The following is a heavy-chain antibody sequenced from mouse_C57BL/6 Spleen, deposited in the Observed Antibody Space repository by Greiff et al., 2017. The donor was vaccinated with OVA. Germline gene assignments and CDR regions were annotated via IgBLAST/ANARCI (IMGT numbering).Heavy chain of an antibody. J-gene: IGHJ4*01. CDR2: INPNNGGT. CDR3: ARTASLYAMDY. D-gene: IGHD6-1*01. CDR1: GYTFTDYY. V-gene: IGHV1-26*01. Sequence: EVKLQQSGPELVKPGASVKISCKASGYTFTDYYMNWVKQSHGKSLEWIGDINPNNGGTSYNQKFKGKATLTVDKSSSTAYMELRSLTSEDSAVYYCARTASLYAMDYWGQGTSVTVSS.